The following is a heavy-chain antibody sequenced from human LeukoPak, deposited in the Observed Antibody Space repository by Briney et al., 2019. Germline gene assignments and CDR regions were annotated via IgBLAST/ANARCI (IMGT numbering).Heavy chain of an antibody. CDR3: TRGLRSHWDRIPAAGVFDY. V-gene: IGHV1-69*13. Sequence: GASVKVSCKPSGGTFSSYAINWVRQAPGQGLEWMGGIIPIFETANYAQKFQGRVTITADESTSTAYMELSSLRSEDTAVYYCTRGLRSHWDRIPAAGVFDYWGQGTLVTVSS. J-gene: IGHJ4*02. CDR2: IIPIFETA. D-gene: IGHD6-13*01. CDR1: GGTFSSYA.